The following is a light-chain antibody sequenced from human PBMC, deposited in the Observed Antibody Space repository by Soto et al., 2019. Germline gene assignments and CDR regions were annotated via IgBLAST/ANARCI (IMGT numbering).Light chain of an antibody. J-gene: IGLJ2*01. CDR2: SND. V-gene: IGLV1-47*01. CDR1: SSNIGTNY. CDR3: AAWDDSLSGPL. Sequence: QSVLTQSPSASGTPGQRVTISCSGTSSNIGTNYVYWYQQLPGTAPKVLIYSNDKRPSGVPDRFSGSKSGTSASLAISGLRSEDEADYYCAAWDDSLSGPLFGGGTKLTVL.